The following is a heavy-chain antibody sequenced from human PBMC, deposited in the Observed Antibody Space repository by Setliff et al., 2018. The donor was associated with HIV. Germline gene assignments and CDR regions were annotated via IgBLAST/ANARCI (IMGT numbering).Heavy chain of an antibody. Sequence: GGSLRLSCAASGFTFSSYEMNWVRQAPGKGLEWVSYISSSGSTIYYADSVKGRFTISRDNAKNSLYLQMIGLRAEDTAVYYCAYYSLGSFYLGYFYYHGMDVWGLGTTVTVSS. CDR2: ISSSGSTI. CDR3: AYYSLGSFYLGYFYYHGMDV. J-gene: IGHJ6*02. D-gene: IGHD3-10*01. V-gene: IGHV3-48*03. CDR1: GFTFSSYE.